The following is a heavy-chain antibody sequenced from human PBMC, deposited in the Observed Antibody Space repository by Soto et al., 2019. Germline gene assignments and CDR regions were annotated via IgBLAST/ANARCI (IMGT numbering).Heavy chain of an antibody. V-gene: IGHV4-59*08. Sequence: SETLSLTCTVSGGSISSYYWTWLRQPPGKGLEWIGDIYYSGRTNNNPSLKSRVTLSVDTSKNQFSLHLRSVTAADTAVYYCAKARAQYYDFWSGYPVDYWGQGTLVTVSS. CDR3: AKARAQYYDFWSGYPVDY. CDR2: IYYSGRT. J-gene: IGHJ4*02. CDR1: GGSISSYY. D-gene: IGHD3-3*01.